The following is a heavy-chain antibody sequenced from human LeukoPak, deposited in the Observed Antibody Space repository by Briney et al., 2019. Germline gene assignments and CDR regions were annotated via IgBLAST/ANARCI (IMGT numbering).Heavy chain of an antibody. D-gene: IGHD3-3*01. J-gene: IGHJ4*02. CDR3: ARQRFNYFDS. CDR1: GASLNVYY. CDR2: IFHSGST. V-gene: IGHV4-59*08. Sequence: SETLSLTCTVSGASLNVYYWSWIRQPPGKGLEWIGYIFHSGSTYYNPSRKSRVTISIDTSTNQFSLKLKSVTAADTAVYYCARQRFNYFDSWGQGTLVAVSS.